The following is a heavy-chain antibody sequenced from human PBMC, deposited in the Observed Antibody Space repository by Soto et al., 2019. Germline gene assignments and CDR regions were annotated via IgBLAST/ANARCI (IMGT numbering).Heavy chain of an antibody. D-gene: IGHD3-10*01. CDR1: GFTFSSYA. J-gene: IGHJ4*02. V-gene: IGHV3-23*01. Sequence: GGSLRLSCASSGFTFSSYAMSWVRQAPGKGLEWVSAISGSGGSTYYADSVKGRFTISRDNSKHTLYLQMNSLRAEDTAVYYCAKLLWFGESALDYWGQGTLVTVSS. CDR2: ISGSGGST. CDR3: AKLLWFGESALDY.